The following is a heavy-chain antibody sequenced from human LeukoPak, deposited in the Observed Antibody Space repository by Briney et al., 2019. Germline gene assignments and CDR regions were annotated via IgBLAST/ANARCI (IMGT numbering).Heavy chain of an antibody. CDR3: ARDMTTVTHFLYYYGMDV. V-gene: IGHV3-48*03. CDR1: GFTFSSYE. Sequence: PGGSLRLSCAASGFTFSSYEMNWVRQAPGKGLEWVSYISSSGSTIYYADSVKGRFTISRDNAKNSLYLQMNNLRAEDTAVYYCARDMTTVTHFLYYYGMDVWGQGTTVTVSS. J-gene: IGHJ6*02. D-gene: IGHD4-17*01. CDR2: ISSSGSTI.